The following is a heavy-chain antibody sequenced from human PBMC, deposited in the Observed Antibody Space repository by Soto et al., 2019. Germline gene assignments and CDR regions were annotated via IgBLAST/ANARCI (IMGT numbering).Heavy chain of an antibody. J-gene: IGHJ6*02. V-gene: IGHV4-4*02. Sequence: QVQLQESGPGLVKPSGTLSLTCAVSAGSISSTNWWTWVRKSPGRGLGWIGEIYISGTTNYNPSLTSRVTLSVDKSNNQFSLKLTSVTAADTAVYYCARTSYSDSSGYYGMDVWGQGTTVTVSS. D-gene: IGHD3-22*01. CDR1: AGSISSTNW. CDR3: ARTSYSDSSGYYGMDV. CDR2: IYISGTT.